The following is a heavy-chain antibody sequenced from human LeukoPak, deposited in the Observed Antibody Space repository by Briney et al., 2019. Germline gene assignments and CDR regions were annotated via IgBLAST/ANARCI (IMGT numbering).Heavy chain of an antibody. V-gene: IGHV3-23*01. J-gene: IGHJ4*02. CDR2: TSGSGGST. D-gene: IGHD6-19*01. CDR3: AKESGYSSGWGDY. Sequence: PGGSLRLSCAASGFTFSSYGMSWVRQAPGKGLEWVSATSGSGGSTYYADSVKGRFTISRDNSKNTLYLQMNSLRAEDTAVYYCAKESGYSSGWGDYWGQGTLVTVSS. CDR1: GFTFSSYG.